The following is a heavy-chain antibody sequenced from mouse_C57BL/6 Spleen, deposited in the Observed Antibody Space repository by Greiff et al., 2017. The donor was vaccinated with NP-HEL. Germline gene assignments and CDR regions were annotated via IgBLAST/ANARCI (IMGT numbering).Heavy chain of an antibody. CDR3: ARNNYGSSYGFAY. J-gene: IGHJ3*01. D-gene: IGHD1-1*01. CDR1: GFSFTSYG. V-gene: IGHV2-2*01. CDR2: IWSGGST. Sequence: QVQLKESGPGLVQPSQSLSITCTVSGFSFTSYGVHWVRQSPGKGLEWLGVIWSGGSTDYNAAFISRLSISKDNSKSQVFFKMNSLQADDTAIYYCARNNYGSSYGFAYWGQGTLVTVSA.